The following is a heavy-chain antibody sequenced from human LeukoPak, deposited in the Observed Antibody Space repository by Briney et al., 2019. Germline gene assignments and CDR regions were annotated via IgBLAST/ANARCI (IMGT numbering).Heavy chain of an antibody. CDR1: GFTFSSSA. CDR3: AIDLRASTTVTTRNWLDP. CDR2: ISGSGGGT. D-gene: IGHD4-17*01. Sequence: GGSLRLSCAASGFTFSSSAMSWVRQPPGKGLAWVSTISGSGGGTYYADSVKGRFTISRDNSKNTLYLQMNSLRAEDTAVYYCAIDLRASTTVTTRNWLDPWGQGTLVTVSS. J-gene: IGHJ5*02. V-gene: IGHV3-23*01.